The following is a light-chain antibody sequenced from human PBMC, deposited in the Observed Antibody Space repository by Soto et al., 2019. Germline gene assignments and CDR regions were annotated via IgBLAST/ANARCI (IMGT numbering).Light chain of an antibody. J-gene: IGLJ1*01. V-gene: IGLV2-14*03. CDR2: SVT. CDR1: SSDVGAYNS. Sequence: QSVLTQPASVSGSPGQSITISCTGTSSDVGAYNSVSWYQQHPDKAPKLIIFSVTSRTSGLSDRFSGSKSDNTASLTISGLRTEDEADYYRSSVTSSSTYLFGTGTKLTVL. CDR3: SSVTSSSTYL.